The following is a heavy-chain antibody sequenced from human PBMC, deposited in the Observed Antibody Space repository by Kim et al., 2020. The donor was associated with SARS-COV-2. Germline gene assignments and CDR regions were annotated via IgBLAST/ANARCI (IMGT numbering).Heavy chain of an antibody. V-gene: IGHV4-59*09. CDR3: ARGNGSGRSFDP. D-gene: IGHD3-10*01. J-gene: IGHJ5*02. Sequence: NSNPALKSRVTISVDTSKNPCALKLSSVTAADTAVYYCARGNGSGRSFDPWGQGTLVTVSS.